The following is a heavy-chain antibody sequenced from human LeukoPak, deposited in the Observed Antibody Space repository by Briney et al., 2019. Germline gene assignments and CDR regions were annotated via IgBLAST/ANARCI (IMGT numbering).Heavy chain of an antibody. CDR1: GFTFSSYS. CDR2: ISSSSSYI. D-gene: IGHD1-1*01. J-gene: IGHJ4*02. CDR3: ARDGWNDVY. Sequence: GGSLRLSCAASGFTFSSYSMNWVRQAPGRGLEWVSSISSSSSYIYYADSLKGRFTISRDNAKNSLYLQMNSLRAEDTAVYYCARDGWNDVYWGQGTLVTVSS. V-gene: IGHV3-21*01.